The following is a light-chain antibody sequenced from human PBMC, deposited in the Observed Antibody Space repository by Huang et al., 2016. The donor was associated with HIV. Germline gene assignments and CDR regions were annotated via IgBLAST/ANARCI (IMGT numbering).Light chain of an antibody. CDR3: QQYNSWPPYT. J-gene: IGKJ2*01. V-gene: IGKV3-15*01. CDR2: GSS. Sequence: EIVMTQSPVTLSVSPGERATLSCRASQSVSINLAWYQRKPGQAPRRLIYGSSTRATGIPARFSGSGSGTDFTLTISSLQSEDFAVYYCQQYNSWPPYTFGQGTKLEIK. CDR1: QSVSIN.